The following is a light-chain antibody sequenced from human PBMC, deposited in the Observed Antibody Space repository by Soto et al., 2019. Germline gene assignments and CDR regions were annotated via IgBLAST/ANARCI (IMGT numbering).Light chain of an antibody. Sequence: RARQCLDNCLGWYQQKRGKATKLLIYDVSSLESRVPSRFSGSGSETEFTITIRSLFPDDFGNYYRQQYIRYWTFGQGTEVDMK. J-gene: IGKJ1*01. CDR2: DVS. V-gene: IGKV1-5*01. CDR3: QQYIRYWT. CDR1: QCLDNC.